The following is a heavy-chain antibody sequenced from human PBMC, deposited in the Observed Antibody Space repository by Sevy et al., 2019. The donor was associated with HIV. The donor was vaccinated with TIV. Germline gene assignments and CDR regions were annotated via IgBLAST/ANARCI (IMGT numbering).Heavy chain of an antibody. CDR2: ISGSGGST. Sequence: GGSLRLSCAASGFTFSSYAMSWVRQAPGKGLEWVSAISGSGGSTYYADSVKGRFTISRDTSKNTLYLQMNSLRAEDTAVYYCAKRPYYYDSSGYLYWGQGTLVTVSS. CDR1: GFTFSSYA. CDR3: AKRPYYYDSSGYLY. V-gene: IGHV3-23*01. D-gene: IGHD3-22*01. J-gene: IGHJ4*02.